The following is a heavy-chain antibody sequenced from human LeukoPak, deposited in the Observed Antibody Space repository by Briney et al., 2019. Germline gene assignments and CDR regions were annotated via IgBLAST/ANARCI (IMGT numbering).Heavy chain of an antibody. CDR2: IYYSGNL. D-gene: IGHD3-10*01. J-gene: IGHJ4*02. Sequence: PSETLSLTCDVSGDSIGSGAFSWGWVRQSPERGLEWIGSIYYSGNLYNNPSLKSRVTVSIDTSKNRFSLRLKSVTAADTAVYYCARHIISTSGMAAPDYWGQGTLVTVSS. CDR3: ARHIISTSGMAAPDY. CDR1: GDSIGSGAFS. V-gene: IGHV4-39*01.